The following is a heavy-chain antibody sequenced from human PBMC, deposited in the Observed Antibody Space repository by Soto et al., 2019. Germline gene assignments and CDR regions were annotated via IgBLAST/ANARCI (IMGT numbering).Heavy chain of an antibody. V-gene: IGHV3-74*01. CDR2: INSDGSRT. Sequence: GSLRLSCAASGFTFSSYWIHWVRQAPGKGLVWVSRINSDGSRTNYADSVKGRFTISRDNAKNTLYLQMNSLRAEETAVYYCARGVRGAYGLDIWGQGTMVTGSS. CDR1: GFTFSSYW. CDR3: ARGVRGAYGLDI. J-gene: IGHJ3*02. D-gene: IGHD2-21*01.